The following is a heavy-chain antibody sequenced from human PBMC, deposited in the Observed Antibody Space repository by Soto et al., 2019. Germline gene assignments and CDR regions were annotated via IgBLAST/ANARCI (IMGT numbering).Heavy chain of an antibody. V-gene: IGHV4-39*01. CDR3: ARHRNPWNCSGGSCYRWDGFDP. Sequence: SETLSLTCTVSGGSISSSSYYWGWIRQPPGKGLEWIGSIYYSGSTYYNPSLKSRVTISVDTSKNQFSLKLSSVTAADTAVYYCARHRNPWNCSGGSCYRWDGFDPWGQGTLVTVSS. J-gene: IGHJ5*02. CDR2: IYYSGST. D-gene: IGHD2-15*01. CDR1: GGSISSSSYY.